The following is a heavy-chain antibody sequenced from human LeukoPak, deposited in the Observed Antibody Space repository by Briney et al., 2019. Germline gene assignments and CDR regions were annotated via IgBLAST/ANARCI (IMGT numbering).Heavy chain of an antibody. CDR2: LNPKTGDT. Sequence: ASVKVSCKASGYTFTGYYVHWVRQAPGRGLQWMGYLNPKTGDTKYAQKLLDRVTMTRDASISTVYMELSALRSDDTAVYYCAREGLYSSSSDFDYWGQGTLVTVSS. J-gene: IGHJ4*02. V-gene: IGHV1-2*02. D-gene: IGHD6-13*01. CDR1: GYTFTGYY. CDR3: AREGLYSSSSDFDY.